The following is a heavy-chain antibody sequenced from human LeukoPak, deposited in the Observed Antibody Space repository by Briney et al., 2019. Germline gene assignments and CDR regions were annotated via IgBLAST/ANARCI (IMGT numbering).Heavy chain of an antibody. CDR1: GGSISSSSYY. CDR3: ARQTGSGLFILP. CDR2: IYYSGST. D-gene: IGHD3/OR15-3a*01. J-gene: IGHJ4*02. V-gene: IGHV4-39*01. Sequence: PSETLSLTCTVSGGSISSSSYYWGGIRQPPGKGLEWIGSIYYSGSTYYNPPLKSRVTISVDTSKNQFSLRLTSVTAADTAVYYCARQTGSGLFILPGGQGTLVTVSS.